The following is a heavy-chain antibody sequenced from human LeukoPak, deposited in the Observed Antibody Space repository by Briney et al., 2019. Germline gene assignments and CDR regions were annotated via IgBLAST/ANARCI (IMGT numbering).Heavy chain of an antibody. V-gene: IGHV4-39*01. D-gene: IGHD2-2*01. J-gene: IGHJ6*03. CDR3: ARRGNIVVVPATYYYYMDV. CDR2: IYYSGST. Sequence: SETLSLTCTVSGGSISSSSYYWGWIRQPPGKGLEWLGSIYYSGSTYYNLSLKSRVTISVDTSKNQFSLKLSSVTAADTAVYYCARRGNIVVVPATYYYYMDVWGKGTTVTVSS. CDR1: GGSISSSSYY.